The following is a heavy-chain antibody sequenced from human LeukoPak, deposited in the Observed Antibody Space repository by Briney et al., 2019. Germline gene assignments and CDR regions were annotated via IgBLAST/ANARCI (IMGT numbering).Heavy chain of an antibody. CDR1: GGSISNYY. CDR3: ARDPSGWLDFDY. V-gene: IGHV4-59*01. D-gene: IGHD6-19*01. CDR2: IYYSGST. J-gene: IGHJ4*02. Sequence: PSETLSLTCTVSGGSISNYYWSWIRQPPGKGLEWIGYIYYSGSTNYNPSLKSRVTISVDTSKNQFSLKLTSVTAADTAVYYCARDPSGWLDFDYWGQGTLVTVSS.